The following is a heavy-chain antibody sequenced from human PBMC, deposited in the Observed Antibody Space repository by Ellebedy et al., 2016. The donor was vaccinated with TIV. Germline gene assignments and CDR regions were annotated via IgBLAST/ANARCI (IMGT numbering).Heavy chain of an antibody. CDR1: GFTFSGFA. J-gene: IGHJ4*02. CDR3: GRGDPGHS. CDR2: ISGKGDGP. Sequence: PGGSLRLSCVASGFTFSGFAMTWLRQAPGKGLDWVSVISGKGDGPYYADSVKGRFTISRDNSKNTLYLQMNSLRVEDKAGYYCGRGDPGHSWGQGTQVTVSS. V-gene: IGHV3-23*01.